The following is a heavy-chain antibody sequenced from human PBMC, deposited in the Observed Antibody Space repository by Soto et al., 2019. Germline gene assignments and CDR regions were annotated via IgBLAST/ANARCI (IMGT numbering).Heavy chain of an antibody. CDR2: IYTSGST. J-gene: IGHJ4*02. Sequence: SETLSLTCTVSGGSISSYYWSWIRQPAGKGLEWIGRIYTSGSTNYNPSLKSRVTMSVDTSKNQFSLKLSSVTAADTAVYYCAKVGRTMVVVVTPYYFDYWGQGTLVTVYS. CDR1: GGSISSYY. D-gene: IGHD3-22*01. V-gene: IGHV4-4*07. CDR3: AKVGRTMVVVVTPYYFDY.